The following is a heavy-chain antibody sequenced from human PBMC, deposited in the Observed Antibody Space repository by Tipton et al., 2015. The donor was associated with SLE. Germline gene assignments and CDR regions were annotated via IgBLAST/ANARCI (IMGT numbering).Heavy chain of an antibody. CDR1: GYTFISYG. CDR2: ISAYNGNT. J-gene: IGHJ3*02. V-gene: IGHV1-18*01. Sequence: QLVQSGAEVKKPGASVKVSCKASGYTFISYGINWVRQAPGQGLEWMGWISAYNGNTNSAQNFQGRVTMTTDTSTSTAYMELRSLRSDDTAVYFCARDFRHFDIWGQGTMVTVSS. CDR3: ARDFRHFDI.